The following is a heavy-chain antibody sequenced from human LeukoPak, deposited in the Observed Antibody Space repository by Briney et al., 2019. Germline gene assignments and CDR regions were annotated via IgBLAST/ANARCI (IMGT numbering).Heavy chain of an antibody. V-gene: IGHV3-23*01. CDR1: GFTFSSYA. J-gene: IGHJ4*02. CDR2: ISGSGGST. CDR3: ARGKLKSITIFGVVIIPYLDY. D-gene: IGHD3-3*01. Sequence: PGGSLRLSCAASGFTFSSYAMSWVRQAPGKGLEWVSAISGSGGSTYYADSVKGRFTISRDNSKNTLYLQMNSLRAEDTAVYYCARGKLKSITIFGVVIIPYLDYWGQGTLVTVSS.